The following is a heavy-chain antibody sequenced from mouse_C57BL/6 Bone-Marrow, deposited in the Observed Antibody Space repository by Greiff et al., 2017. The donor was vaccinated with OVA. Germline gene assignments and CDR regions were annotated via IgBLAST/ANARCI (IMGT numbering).Heavy chain of an antibody. CDR3: ARSGWLRRHWYFDV. J-gene: IGHJ1*03. V-gene: IGHV1-59*01. CDR2: IDPSDSYT. CDR1: GYTFTSYW. D-gene: IGHD2-2*01. Sequence: VQLQQPGAELVRPGTSVKLSCKASGYTFTSYWMHWVKQRPGQGLEWIGVIDPSDSYTNYNQKFKGKATLTVDTSSSTAYMQLSSLTAEDSAVYYCARSGWLRRHWYFDVWGTGTTVTVSS.